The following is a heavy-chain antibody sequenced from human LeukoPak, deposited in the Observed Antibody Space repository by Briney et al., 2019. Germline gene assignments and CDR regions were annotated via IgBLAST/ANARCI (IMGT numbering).Heavy chain of an antibody. CDR1: GFTFSSYG. CDR3: AKDRSSSSWFDGSDI. V-gene: IGHV3-30*18. CDR2: ISYDGSNK. J-gene: IGHJ3*02. Sequence: QPGGSLRLSCAASGFTFSSYGMHWVCQAPGKGLEWVAVISYDGSNKYYADSVKGRFTISRDNSKNTLYLQMNSLRAEDTAVYYCAKDRSSSSWFDGSDIWGQGTMVTVSS. D-gene: IGHD6-13*01.